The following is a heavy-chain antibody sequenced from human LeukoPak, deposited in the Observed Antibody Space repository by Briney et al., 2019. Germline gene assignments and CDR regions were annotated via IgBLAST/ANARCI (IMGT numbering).Heavy chain of an antibody. CDR1: GFTFNSYA. J-gene: IGHJ6*02. D-gene: IGHD3-22*01. V-gene: IGHV3-23*01. Sequence: GGSLRLSCTASGFTFNSYAMCWVRHAPRQGLELVSGISDNGGSTYYADSVEGRFTISRDNSKNPLYLQMNSLRAEDTAVYYCAKGDYYDTTDMDVWGQGTTVTVSS. CDR2: ISDNGGST. CDR3: AKGDYYDTTDMDV.